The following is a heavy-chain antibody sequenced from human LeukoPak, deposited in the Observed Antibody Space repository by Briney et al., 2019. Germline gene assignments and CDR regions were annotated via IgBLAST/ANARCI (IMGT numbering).Heavy chain of an antibody. Sequence: GGSLRLSCAASGFTFSSYWLSWVRQAPGKGLEWVANINQDGSATYCVDSVRGRFTISRDNAKSSLYLQMSSLRAEDTAVYYCARPGMATAGTAFDIWGQGTMVTVSS. D-gene: IGHD6-13*01. CDR1: GFTFSSYW. J-gene: IGHJ3*02. CDR3: ARPGMATAGTAFDI. CDR2: INQDGSAT. V-gene: IGHV3-7*02.